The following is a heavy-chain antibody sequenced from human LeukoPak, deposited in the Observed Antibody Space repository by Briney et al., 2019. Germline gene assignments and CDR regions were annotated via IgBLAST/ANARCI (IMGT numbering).Heavy chain of an antibody. CDR3: AKDSSSSWYDAFDI. CDR1: GFTFDDYA. J-gene: IGHJ3*02. D-gene: IGHD6-13*01. CDR2: ISWNSGSI. Sequence: GGSLRLSCAASGFTFDDYAMHWVRQAPGKGLEWFSGISWNSGSIGYADSVKGRFTISRDNAKNSLYLQMNSLRAEDTALYYCAKDSSSSWYDAFDIWGQGTMVTVSS. V-gene: IGHV3-9*01.